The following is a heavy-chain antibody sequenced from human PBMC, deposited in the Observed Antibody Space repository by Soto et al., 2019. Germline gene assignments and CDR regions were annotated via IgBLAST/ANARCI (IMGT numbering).Heavy chain of an antibody. D-gene: IGHD5-18*01. J-gene: IGHJ5*02. CDR2: IFYSGST. CDR1: GGSISNYY. CDR3: AKDSGYNYGYFRWFDP. Sequence: SETLSLTCTVSGGSISNYYGSWIRQPPGRGLEWIGHIFYSGSTNYNPALKSRVTIPVDTSKSQFSLKLSSVTAADTAVYYCAKDSGYNYGYFRWFDPWGQGTLVTVSS. V-gene: IGHV4-59*01.